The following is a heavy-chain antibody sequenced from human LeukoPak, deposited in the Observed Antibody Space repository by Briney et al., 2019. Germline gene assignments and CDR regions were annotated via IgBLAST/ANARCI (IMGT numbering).Heavy chain of an antibody. CDR3: ARDCRTGGDCS. CDR1: GDSFSSVTDY. V-gene: IGHV4-61*01. Sequence: PSETLSLTCTVSGDSFSSVTDYWAWIRQPPGKGLEWIGYVHYSGSTNYNPSLKSRVTISVDTSKNQFSLKLTSVTAADTAVYYCARDCRTGGDCSWGQGTLVTVSS. CDR2: VHYSGST. J-gene: IGHJ5*02. D-gene: IGHD2-21*02.